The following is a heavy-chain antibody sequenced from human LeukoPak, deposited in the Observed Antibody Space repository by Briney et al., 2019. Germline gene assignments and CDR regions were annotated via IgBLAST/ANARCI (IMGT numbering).Heavy chain of an antibody. CDR3: AKTSGYSYAHDAFDI. Sequence: PGGSLRLSCAASGFTFDDYAMHWVRQAPGKGLEWVSGISWNSGSIGYADSVKGRFTISRDNAKNFLYLQMNSLRAEDTALYYCAKTSGYSYAHDAFDIWGQGTMVTVSS. V-gene: IGHV3-9*01. D-gene: IGHD5-18*01. J-gene: IGHJ3*02. CDR2: ISWNSGSI. CDR1: GFTFDDYA.